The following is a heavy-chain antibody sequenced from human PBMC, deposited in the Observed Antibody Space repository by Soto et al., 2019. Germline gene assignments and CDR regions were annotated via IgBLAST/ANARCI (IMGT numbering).Heavy chain of an antibody. Sequence: GGSLRLSCAASGFTFSSYGMHWVRQAPGKGLEWVAVITDDGGNKYYVDSVKGRFTISRDNSKNTLYLEMNSLRAEDTAIYYCARVVLYSNGWYDYWGQGTQVTVSS. CDR2: ITDDGGNK. D-gene: IGHD6-19*01. V-gene: IGHV3-30*03. J-gene: IGHJ4*02. CDR1: GFTFSSYG. CDR3: ARVVLYSNGWYDY.